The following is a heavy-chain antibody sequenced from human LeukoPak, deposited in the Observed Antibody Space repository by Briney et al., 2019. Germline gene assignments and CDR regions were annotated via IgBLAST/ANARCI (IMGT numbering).Heavy chain of an antibody. D-gene: IGHD2/OR15-2a*01. J-gene: IGHJ4*02. V-gene: IGHV3-23*01. CDR2: ISGSGGST. CDR1: GFTFSSYA. CDR3: AKDYFPTNFYFDY. Sequence: GGSLRLSCAASGFTFSSYAMSWVRQAPGKGLEWVSAISGSGGSTYYADSVKGRFTISRDNSKNTLYLQMNSLRVEDTAVYYCAKDYFPTNFYFDYWGQGTLVTVSS.